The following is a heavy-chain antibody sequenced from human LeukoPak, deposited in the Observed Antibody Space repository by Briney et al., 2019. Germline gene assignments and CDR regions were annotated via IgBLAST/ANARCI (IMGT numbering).Heavy chain of an antibody. CDR1: GLTFSSYA. CDR3: ARNENSGWGYFDY. CDR2: ISYDGSNK. D-gene: IGHD5-12*01. J-gene: IGHJ4*02. V-gene: IGHV3-30-3*01. Sequence: GGSLRLSCAASGLTFSSYAMHWVRQAPGKGLEWVAVISYDGSNKYYADSVKGRFTISRDNSKDTLYLQMNSLRAEDTAVYYCARNENSGWGYFDYWGQGTLVTVSS.